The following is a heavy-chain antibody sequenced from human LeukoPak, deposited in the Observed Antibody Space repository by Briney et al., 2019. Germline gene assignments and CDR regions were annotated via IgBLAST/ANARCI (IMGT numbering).Heavy chain of an antibody. CDR1: GFTFSSYW. J-gene: IGHJ5*02. CDR2: IKQDGSEK. V-gene: IGHV3-7*01. D-gene: IGHD3-10*01. CDR3: ARDLSMVRGPGWFDP. Sequence: GGSLRLSCAASGFTFSSYWMSWVRQAPGKGLEWVANIKQDGSEKYYVDSVKGRFTISRDNAKNSLYLQMNSLRAEDTAVYCCARDLSMVRGPGWFDPWGQGTLVTVSS.